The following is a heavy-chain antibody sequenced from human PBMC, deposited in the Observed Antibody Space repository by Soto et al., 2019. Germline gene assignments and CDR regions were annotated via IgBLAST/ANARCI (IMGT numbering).Heavy chain of an antibody. Sequence: SETLSLTCAVYGGSFSGYYWSWIRQPPGKGLEWIGEINHSGSTNYNPSLKSRVTISVDTSKNQFSLKLSSVTAADTAVYYCARGRPGYDFWSGYPYYFDYWGQGTLVTV. CDR3: ARGRPGYDFWSGYPYYFDY. CDR2: INHSGST. CDR1: GGSFSGYY. V-gene: IGHV4-34*01. J-gene: IGHJ4*02. D-gene: IGHD3-3*01.